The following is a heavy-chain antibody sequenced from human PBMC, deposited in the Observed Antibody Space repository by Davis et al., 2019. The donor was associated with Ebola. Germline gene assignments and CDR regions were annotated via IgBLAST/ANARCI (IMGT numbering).Heavy chain of an antibody. D-gene: IGHD2-2*02. V-gene: IGHV3-30*03. CDR1: GFTFSSYG. CDR3: ARVSAIDPFPSKWYFDL. Sequence: PGGSLRLSCAASGFTFSSYGMHWVRQAPGKGLEWVAVISYDGSNKYYADSVKGRFSISRDNSKNTLYLQMNSLRAEDTAVYYCARVSAIDPFPSKWYFDLWGRGTLVTVSS. CDR2: ISYDGSNK. J-gene: IGHJ2*01.